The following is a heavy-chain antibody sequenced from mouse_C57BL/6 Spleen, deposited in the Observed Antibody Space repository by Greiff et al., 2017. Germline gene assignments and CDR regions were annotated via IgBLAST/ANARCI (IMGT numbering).Heavy chain of an antibody. Sequence: EVQLQQSGPELVKPGASVKIPCKASGYTFTDYNMDWVKQSHGKSLEWIGDINPNNGGTNYNSKFKGKATLTVDKSSSTAYMELRSLTSEDTAVYYCARLYYGSSYYAMDYWGQGTSVTVSS. CDR2: INPNNGGT. CDR3: ARLYYGSSYYAMDY. D-gene: IGHD1-1*01. J-gene: IGHJ4*01. V-gene: IGHV1-18*01. CDR1: GYTFTDYN.